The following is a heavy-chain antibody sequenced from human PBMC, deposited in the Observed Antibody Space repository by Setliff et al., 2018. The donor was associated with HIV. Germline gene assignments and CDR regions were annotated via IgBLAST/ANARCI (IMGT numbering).Heavy chain of an antibody. V-gene: IGHV3-20*04. Sequence: PGGSLRLSCATSGFIFEDYGMNWVRQAPGTGLEWVSGINWNGASVGYADSVQGRFTISRDIAKNSLYLQMNSLRAEDTAVYYCARMLNYGGNWGYFDYWGQGTLVTVSS. CDR1: GFIFEDYG. CDR2: INWNGASV. CDR3: ARMLNYGGNWGYFDY. D-gene: IGHD4-17*01. J-gene: IGHJ4*02.